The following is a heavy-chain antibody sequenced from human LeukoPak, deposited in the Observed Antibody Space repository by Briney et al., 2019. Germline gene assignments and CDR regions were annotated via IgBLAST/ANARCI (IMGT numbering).Heavy chain of an antibody. CDR3: ARTVLLWFGELLWDYFDY. CDR2: IYYSGST. J-gene: IGHJ4*02. Sequence: SETLSLTCTVSGGSISSSSYYWGWSRQPPGKGLEWIGSIYYSGSTYYNPSLKSRVTISVDTSKNQFSLKLSSVTAADTAVYYCARTVLLWFGELLWDYFDYWGQGTLVTVSS. V-gene: IGHV4-39*07. D-gene: IGHD3-10*01. CDR1: GGSISSSSYY.